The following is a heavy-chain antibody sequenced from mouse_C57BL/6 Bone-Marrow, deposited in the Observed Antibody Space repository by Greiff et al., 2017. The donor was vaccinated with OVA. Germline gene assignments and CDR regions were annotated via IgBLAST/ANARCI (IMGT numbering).Heavy chain of an antibody. J-gene: IGHJ1*03. D-gene: IGHD2-1*01. V-gene: IGHV1-39*01. CDR2: INPNYGTT. CDR3: TRFYYGNWYFDV. CDR1: GYSFTDYN. Sequence: EVQLQESGPELVKPGASVKISCKASGYSFTDYNMNWVKQSNGKSLEWIGVINPNYGTTSYNQKFKGKATLTVDQSSSTAYMQLNSLTSEDSAVYYCTRFYYGNWYFDVWGTGTTVTVSS.